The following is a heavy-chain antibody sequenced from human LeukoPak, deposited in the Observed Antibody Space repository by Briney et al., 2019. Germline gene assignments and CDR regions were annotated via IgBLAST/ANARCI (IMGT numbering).Heavy chain of an antibody. V-gene: IGHV3-30*01. D-gene: IGHD3-16*02. J-gene: IGHJ4*02. CDR1: GFTFSN. CDR3: ARPTPEEFSFLIDY. Sequence: QTGGSLRLSCAASGFTFSNLHWVRQAPGQGLEWVAIISNDGSDERSADSVKGRFTISRDNSKNTLYLQMNSLRADDTAVYYCARPTPEEFSFLIDYWGQGTLVTVSS. CDR2: ISNDGSDE.